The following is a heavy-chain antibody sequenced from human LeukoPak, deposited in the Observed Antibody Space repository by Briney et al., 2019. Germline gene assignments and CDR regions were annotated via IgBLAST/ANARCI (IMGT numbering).Heavy chain of an antibody. CDR3: AKEPKEWELPDY. J-gene: IGHJ4*02. CDR1: GFTFSSYA. D-gene: IGHD1-26*01. Sequence: GRSLRLSCAASGFTFSSYAMHWVRQAPGKGLEWVAFIRFDGSNKYYRDSVKGRFTISRDNSKNTLYLQLDYLRTEDTAVYYCAKEPKEWELPDYWGQGTLVTVSS. CDR2: IRFDGSNK. V-gene: IGHV3-30*02.